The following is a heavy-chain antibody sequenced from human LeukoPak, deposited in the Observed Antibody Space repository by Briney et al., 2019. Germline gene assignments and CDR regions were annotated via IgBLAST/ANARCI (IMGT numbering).Heavy chain of an antibody. J-gene: IGHJ4*02. CDR1: GFTFSDYY. CDR2: IGGRDDRT. CDR3: AKDPNPFYDFWSGYK. Sequence: GGSLRLSCAASGFTFSDYYMSWIRQAPGKGLEWVSIIGGRDDRTYYADSVKGRFTISRDNSKNILYLQMNSLRAEDTAVYYCAKDPNPFYDFWSGYKWGQGTLVTVSS. D-gene: IGHD3-3*01. V-gene: IGHV3-23*01.